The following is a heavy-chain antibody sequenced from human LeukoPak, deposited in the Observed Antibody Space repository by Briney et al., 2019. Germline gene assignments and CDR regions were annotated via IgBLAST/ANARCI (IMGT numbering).Heavy chain of an antibody. Sequence: APVKVSCKASGGPFTSSAISWVPQAPGQGLEWMGRIIPIFGIANYAQKFQGRVTITADKSTSTAYMELSSLRSEDTAVYYCARDVDYYDSSGYYYVPYYYGMDVWGQGTTVTVSS. D-gene: IGHD3-22*01. CDR1: GGPFTSSA. V-gene: IGHV1-69*04. CDR2: IIPIFGIA. CDR3: ARDVDYYDSSGYYYVPYYYGMDV. J-gene: IGHJ6*02.